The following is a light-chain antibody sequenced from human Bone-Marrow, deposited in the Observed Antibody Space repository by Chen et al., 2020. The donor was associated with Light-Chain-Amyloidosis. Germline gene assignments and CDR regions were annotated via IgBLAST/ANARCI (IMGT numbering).Light chain of an antibody. V-gene: IGLV3-25*03. CDR2: RDT. CDR1: GLPTKY. CDR3: QSADSSGTYEVI. J-gene: IGLJ2*01. Sequence: SYGLTQPPSLSVSPGQTARIPCSGDGLPTKYAYWYQQKPGQAPVLVIHRDTERPSGISERFSGSSSGTTATLTISGVQAEDEADYHCQSADSSGTYEVIFGGGTKLTVL.